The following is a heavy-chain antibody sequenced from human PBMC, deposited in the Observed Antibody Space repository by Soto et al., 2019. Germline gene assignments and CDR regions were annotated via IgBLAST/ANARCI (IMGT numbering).Heavy chain of an antibody. CDR1: NGSISSRSSS. D-gene: IGHD4-17*01. V-gene: IGHV4-39*01. Sequence: QLQLQESGSGLVKPSETLSLTCTVSNGSISSRSSSWGWIRQTPGKGLEWIGSIYYIGNTYYNPSLKSRVTISIDTSKTQFSLKLNSVTAADTAVYFCGGQDYGAKGYYLENCG. CDR2: IYYIGNT. CDR3: GGQDYGAKGYYLEN. J-gene: IGHJ4*01.